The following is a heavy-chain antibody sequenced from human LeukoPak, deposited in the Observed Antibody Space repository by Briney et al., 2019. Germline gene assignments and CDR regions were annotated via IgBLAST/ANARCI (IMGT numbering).Heavy chain of an antibody. CDR1: GFTFSSYE. D-gene: IGHD5-12*01. V-gene: IGHV3-48*03. Sequence: PGGSLRRSCAASGFTFSSYEMNWVRQAPGKGLEWVSYISGSGRTMSYADSVKGRFTISRDNAKNSLYLQMNSLRVEDTAVYHCARGGLYGYDVFDYWGQGTLVTVSS. CDR3: ARGGLYGYDVFDY. J-gene: IGHJ4*02. CDR2: ISGSGRTM.